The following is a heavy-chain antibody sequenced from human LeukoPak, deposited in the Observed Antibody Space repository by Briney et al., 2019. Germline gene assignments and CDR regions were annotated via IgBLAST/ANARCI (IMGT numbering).Heavy chain of an antibody. D-gene: IGHD3-10*01. V-gene: IGHV3-23*01. Sequence: ETLSLTCAVYGGSFSDYYWSWVRQAPGKGLEWVSTIGGRGGSTYYADSVKGRFTISRDNSRNTLYLQMNSLRAEDTAVYYCAKGFYGSRYWYFDRWGRGTPVTVSS. CDR3: AKGFYGSRYWYFDR. CDR1: GGSFSDYY. CDR2: IGGRGGST. J-gene: IGHJ2*01.